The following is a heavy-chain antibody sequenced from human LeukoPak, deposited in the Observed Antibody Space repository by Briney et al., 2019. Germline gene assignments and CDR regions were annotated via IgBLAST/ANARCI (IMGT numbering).Heavy chain of an antibody. CDR1: GFTFSSYA. D-gene: IGHD4-17*01. CDR2: ISGSGGST. J-gene: IGHJ4*02. V-gene: IGHV3-23*01. CDR3: VKAPARVRYTVTTYY. Sequence: PGGSLRLSCAASGFTFSSYAMSWVRQAPGKGLEWVSAISGSGGSTYYADSVKGRFTISRDNSKNTLYLQMNSLRAEDTAVYYCVKAPARVRYTVTTYYWGQGTLVTVSS.